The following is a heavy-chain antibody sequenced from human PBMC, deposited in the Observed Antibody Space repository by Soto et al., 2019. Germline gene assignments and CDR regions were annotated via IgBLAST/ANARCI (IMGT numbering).Heavy chain of an antibody. Sequence: SETLSLTCAVYGGSFSGYCCSWIRHPPWKGLEWIGEINHSGSTNYNPSLKSRVTISVDTSKNQFSLKLSSVTAADTAVYYCARGQRITMIVVVHGVWFDPWGQGNLVTVSS. J-gene: IGHJ5*02. CDR3: ARGQRITMIVVVHGVWFDP. CDR2: INHSGST. D-gene: IGHD3-22*01. CDR1: GGSFSGYC. V-gene: IGHV4-34*01.